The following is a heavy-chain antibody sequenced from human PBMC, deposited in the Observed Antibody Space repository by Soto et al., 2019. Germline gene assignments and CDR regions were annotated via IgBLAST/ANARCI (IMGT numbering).Heavy chain of an antibody. CDR2: ISSSSTYT. V-gene: IGHV3-11*06. CDR3: ARQEATTVGYFDY. CDR1: GFTFSDYY. D-gene: IGHD4-17*01. Sequence: QVQLVESGGGLVKPRGSLRLSCAASGFTFSDYYMSWIRQAPGKGLEWVSYISSSSTYTRFADSVKGRFTISGDNAKNSLYLQMNSLRAEDTAVYYCARQEATTVGYFDYWGQGTLVTVSS. J-gene: IGHJ4*02.